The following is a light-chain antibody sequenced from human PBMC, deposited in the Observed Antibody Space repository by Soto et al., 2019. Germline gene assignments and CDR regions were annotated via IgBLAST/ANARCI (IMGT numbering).Light chain of an antibody. CDR1: QNVNSN. J-gene: IGKJ2*01. Sequence: EIVMTQSPATLSMSPGERAPLSCRATQNVNSNLAWYQHRPGQAPRLLIYGASIRPTGIPARFSGSGSGTEFTLTIDSLQSEDFAVYYCQQYNDWPPMYTFGQGTKLEIK. V-gene: IGKV3-15*01. CDR2: GAS. CDR3: QQYNDWPPMYT.